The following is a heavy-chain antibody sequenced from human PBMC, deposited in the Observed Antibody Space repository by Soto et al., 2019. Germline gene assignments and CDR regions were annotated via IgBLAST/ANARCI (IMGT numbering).Heavy chain of an antibody. J-gene: IGHJ1*01. V-gene: IGHV1-58*02. D-gene: IGHD6-19*01. CDR1: GFTFTSSA. Sequence: ASVKVSCKASGFTFTSSAMQWVRQARGQRLEWIGWIVVGSGNTNYAQKFQERVTITRDMSTSTAYMELSSLRSEDTAVYYCAADRWLQDEYFQHWGQGTLVTVSS. CDR2: IVVGSGNT. CDR3: AADRWLQDEYFQH.